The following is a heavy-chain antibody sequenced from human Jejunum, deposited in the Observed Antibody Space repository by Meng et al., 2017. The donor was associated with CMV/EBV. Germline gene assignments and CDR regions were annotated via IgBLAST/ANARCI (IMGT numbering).Heavy chain of an antibody. V-gene: IGHV3-7*01. Sequence: GFILGSYWMAWGRQAPGKGLEWVASMKEDGSEIHYVDSVKGRFTISRDNAKNSLYLQMNTLRVEDTALYYCARGEYELLFGAFDIWGQGTVVTVSS. CDR1: GFILGSYW. CDR3: ARGEYELLFGAFDI. CDR2: MKEDGSEI. D-gene: IGHD3-10*01. J-gene: IGHJ3*02.